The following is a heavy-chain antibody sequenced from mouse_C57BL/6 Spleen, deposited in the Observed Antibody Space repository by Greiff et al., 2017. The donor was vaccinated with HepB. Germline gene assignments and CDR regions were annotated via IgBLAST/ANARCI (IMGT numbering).Heavy chain of an antibody. D-gene: IGHD2-4*01. Sequence: QVQLQQPGTELVKPGASVKLSCKASGYTFTSYWMHWVKQRPGQGLEWIGNINPSNGGTNYNEKFKSKATLTVDKSSSTAYMQLSSLTSEDSAVYYWARSGGQRDYDRTWFAYWGQGTLVTVSA. V-gene: IGHV1-53*01. CDR2: INPSNGGT. CDR1: GYTFTSYW. J-gene: IGHJ3*01. CDR3: ARSGGQRDYDRTWFAY.